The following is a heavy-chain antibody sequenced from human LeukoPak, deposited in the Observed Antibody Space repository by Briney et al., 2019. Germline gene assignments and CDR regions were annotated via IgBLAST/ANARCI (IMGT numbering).Heavy chain of an antibody. Sequence: GGSLSLSCAASGFTFSSYCMHWVRQAPGKGLEWVAFIRYDGSNKYYADSVKGRFTISRDNSKNTLYLQMNSLRAEDTAVYYCAKVRNYYDSSGYPLPGYWGQGTLVTVSS. CDR2: IRYDGSNK. CDR3: AKVRNYYDSSGYPLPGY. D-gene: IGHD3-22*01. CDR1: GFTFSSYC. V-gene: IGHV3-30*02. J-gene: IGHJ4*02.